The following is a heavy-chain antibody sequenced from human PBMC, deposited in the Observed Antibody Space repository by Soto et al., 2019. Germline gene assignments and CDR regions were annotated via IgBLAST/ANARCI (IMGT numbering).Heavy chain of an antibody. J-gene: IGHJ4*02. V-gene: IGHV4-61*01. CDR2: IYSSGST. CDR1: DGSVSSGSYY. Sequence: SETLSLTCTVSDGSVSSGSYYWTWIRQPPGKGLEWIGYIYSSGSTLYNPSLKSRVIISVDTSMNQFSLKLSSVTAADTAVYYCARDSLALFDSWGQGTPVTVSS. D-gene: IGHD5-12*01. CDR3: ARDSLALFDS.